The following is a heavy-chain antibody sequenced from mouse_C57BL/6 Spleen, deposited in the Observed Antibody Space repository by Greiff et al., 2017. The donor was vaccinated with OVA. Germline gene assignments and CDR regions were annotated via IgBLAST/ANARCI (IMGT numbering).Heavy chain of an antibody. V-gene: IGHV1-59*01. CDR2: IDPSDSYT. CDR3: ARSNITTVVAPFDY. CDR1: GYTFTSYW. D-gene: IGHD1-1*01. Sequence: QVQLKQPGAELVRPGTSVKLSCKASGYTFTSYWMHWVKQRPGQGLEWIGVIDPSDSYTNYNQKFKGKATLTVDTSSSTAYMQLSSLTSEDSAVYYCARSNITTVVAPFDYWGQGTTLTVSS. J-gene: IGHJ2*01.